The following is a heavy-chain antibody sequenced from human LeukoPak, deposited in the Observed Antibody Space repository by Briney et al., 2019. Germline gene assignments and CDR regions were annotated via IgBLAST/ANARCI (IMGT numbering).Heavy chain of an antibody. J-gene: IGHJ6*03. D-gene: IGHD3-3*01. CDR3: ARYLGPDKRQRLITIFGVAGGPHYYMDV. Sequence: GGSLRLSCAASGFTFSSYSMNWVRQAPGKGLEWVSYISSSSSTIYYADSVKGRFTISRDNAKNSLYLQMNSLRAEDTAVYYCARYLGPDKRQRLITIFGVAGGPHYYMDVWGKGTTVTVSS. CDR2: ISSSSSTI. CDR1: GFTFSSYS. V-gene: IGHV3-48*01.